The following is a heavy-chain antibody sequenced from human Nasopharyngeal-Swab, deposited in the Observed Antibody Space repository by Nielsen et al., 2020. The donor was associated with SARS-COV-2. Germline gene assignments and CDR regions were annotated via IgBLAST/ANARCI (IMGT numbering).Heavy chain of an antibody. Sequence: GESLKISCAASGFTFSSYSMNLVRQAPGKGLEWVSSISSSSSYIYYADSVKGRFTISRDNAKNSLYLQMNSLRAEDTAVYYCALWFGELLNYYGMDVWGQGTTVTVSS. CDR3: ALWFGELLNYYGMDV. J-gene: IGHJ6*02. V-gene: IGHV3-21*01. CDR1: GFTFSSYS. CDR2: ISSSSSYI. D-gene: IGHD3-10*01.